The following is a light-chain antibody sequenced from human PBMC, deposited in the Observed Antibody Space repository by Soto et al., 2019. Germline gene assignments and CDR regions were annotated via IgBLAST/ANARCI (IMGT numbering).Light chain of an antibody. J-gene: IGKJ5*01. CDR2: GGS. CDR3: QQRNVWPPVT. Sequence: EIVLTQSPGTLSLSPGEGATLSCRASQAIRSTSLVWYQKKPGQAPRLLMYGGSTRASGFPDRFSGRGFETDFTLTISSLEPEDSAVYYCQQRNVWPPVTFGQGTRLEIK. CDR1: QAIRSTS. V-gene: IGKV3D-20*02.